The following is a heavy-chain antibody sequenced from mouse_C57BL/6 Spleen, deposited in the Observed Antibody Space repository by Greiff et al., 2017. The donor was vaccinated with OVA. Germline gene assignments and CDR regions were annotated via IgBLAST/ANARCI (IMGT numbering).Heavy chain of an antibody. Sequence: QVQLQQSGPELVKPGASVKISCKASGYAFSSSWMNWVKQRPGKGLEWIGRIYPGDGDTNYNGKFQGKATLTADKSSSTAYMQLSSLTSEDSAVYVCAKSYDYWYVDVWGTGTTVTVSS. CDR1: GYAFSSSW. CDR3: AKSYDYWYVDV. V-gene: IGHV1-82*01. CDR2: IYPGDGDT. J-gene: IGHJ1*03. D-gene: IGHD2-3*01.